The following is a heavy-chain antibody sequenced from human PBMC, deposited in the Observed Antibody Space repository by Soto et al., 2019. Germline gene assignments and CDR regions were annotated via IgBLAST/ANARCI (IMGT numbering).Heavy chain of an antibody. CDR2: ISSSSSTI. V-gene: IGHV3-48*02. D-gene: IGHD3-9*01. CDR3: ARDRLYYDILTGYHGMDV. Sequence: GGSLRLSCAASGFTFSSYSMNWVRQSPGKGLEWVSYISSSSSTIYYADSVKGRFTISRDNAKNSLYLQMNSLRDEDTAVYYCARDRLYYDILTGYHGMDVWGQGTTVTVSS. CDR1: GFTFSSYS. J-gene: IGHJ6*02.